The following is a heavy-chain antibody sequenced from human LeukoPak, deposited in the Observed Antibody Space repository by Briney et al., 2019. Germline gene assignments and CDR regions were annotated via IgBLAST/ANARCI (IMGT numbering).Heavy chain of an antibody. D-gene: IGHD5-18*01. CDR2: IYSGGST. CDR3: AKRGYSYGVLDY. CDR1: GFAVSSNY. Sequence: GGSLRLSCAASGFAVSSNYMSWVRQVPGKGLEWVSFIYSGGSTYYADSVKGRFTISRDNSKNTLYLQMNSLRAEDTAVYYCAKRGYSYGVLDYWGQGTLVTVSS. J-gene: IGHJ4*02. V-gene: IGHV3-53*01.